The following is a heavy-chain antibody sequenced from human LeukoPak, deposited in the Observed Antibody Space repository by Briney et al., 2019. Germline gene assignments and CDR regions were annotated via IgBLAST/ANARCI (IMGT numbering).Heavy chain of an antibody. CDR2: ISGGGSST. J-gene: IGHJ4*02. CDR1: GFTCSNHW. D-gene: IGHD1-7*01. V-gene: IGHV3-74*01. CDR3: ARDNNWNYPDY. Sequence: GWSLRLSCAAAGFTCSNHWMHWVRQPPGKVLFWVSRISGGGSSTRDADSVKGRFTISRDNAKNTLFLQMNSLRAEDTAVYYCARDNNWNYPDYWGQGTLVTVSS.